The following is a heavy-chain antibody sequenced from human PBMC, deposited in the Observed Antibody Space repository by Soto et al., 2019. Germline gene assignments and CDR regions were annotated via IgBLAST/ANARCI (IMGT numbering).Heavy chain of an antibody. CDR3: ARAGETKYYFDY. D-gene: IGHD3-10*01. CDR2: IIPIFGTA. Sequence: GASVQVSCKASGGPFSSYAISWVRQAPGQGLEWMGGIIPIFGTANYAQKFQGRVTITADESTSTAYMELSSLRSEDTAVYYCARAGETKYYFDYRGQGPLVTVSS. CDR1: GGPFSSYA. V-gene: IGHV1-69*13. J-gene: IGHJ4*02.